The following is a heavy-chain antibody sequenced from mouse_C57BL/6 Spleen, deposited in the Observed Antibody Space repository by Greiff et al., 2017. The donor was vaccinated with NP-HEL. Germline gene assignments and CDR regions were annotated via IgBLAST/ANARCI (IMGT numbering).Heavy chain of an antibody. CDR3: ASYGYDHYYAMDY. D-gene: IGHD2-2*01. Sequence: VQLQQSGPGLVAPSQSLSITCTVSGFSLTSYAISWVRQPPGKGLEWLGVIWTGGGTNYNSALKSRLSISKDNSKSQVFLKMNSLQTDDTARYYCASYGYDHYYAMDYWGQGTSVTVSS. CDR2: IWTGGGT. J-gene: IGHJ4*01. V-gene: IGHV2-9-1*01. CDR1: GFSLTSYA.